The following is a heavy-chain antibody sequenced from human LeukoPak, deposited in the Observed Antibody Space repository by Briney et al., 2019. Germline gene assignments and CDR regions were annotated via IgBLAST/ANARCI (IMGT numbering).Heavy chain of an antibody. V-gene: IGHV3-23*01. Sequence: GGSLRLSCAASGFTFSSAAMTWVRQAPGKGLEWLSTITGSDDRTYYADSVKGRFTISRDYSKNTLHLQMNSLRVEDTAIFYCAKGPQLNSGYHPDYWGQGILVTVSS. J-gene: IGHJ4*02. D-gene: IGHD3-22*01. CDR3: AKGPQLNSGYHPDY. CDR2: ITGSDDRT. CDR1: GFTFSSAA.